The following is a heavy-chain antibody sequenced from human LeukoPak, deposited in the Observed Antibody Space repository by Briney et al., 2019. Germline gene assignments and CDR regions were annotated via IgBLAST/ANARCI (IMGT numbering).Heavy chain of an antibody. CDR1: GVTVSSNY. Sequence: GSLRLSCAAPGVTVSSNYLSWVRQPPGKGLEWVSVIYSGGGTSYADSVKGRFTIARDNSKNTLYLQMNSLRAEDTAVYYCARGSRDGSGSYYRHFDYWGQGTLVTVSS. V-gene: IGHV3-53*01. J-gene: IGHJ4*02. CDR3: ARGSRDGSGSYYRHFDY. D-gene: IGHD3-10*01. CDR2: IYSGGGT.